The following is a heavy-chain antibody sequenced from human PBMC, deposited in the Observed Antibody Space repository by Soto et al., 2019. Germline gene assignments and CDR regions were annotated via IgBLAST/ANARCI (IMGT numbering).Heavy chain of an antibody. CDR3: TRKLDGRTARPPHYYGMDV. V-gene: IGHV3-73*02. D-gene: IGHD6-6*01. CDR1: GFTFSDSA. J-gene: IGHJ6*02. CDR2: IRSKANGYAT. Sequence: EVQLVESGGGLVQPGGSLKLSCAASGFTFSDSAVHWVRQASGKGLEWVGRIRSKANGYATVYTASMKGRFTISRDDSKKTAYLQMDSLKVEDTAVYYCTRKLDGRTARPPHYYGMDVWGPGTTVTVSS.